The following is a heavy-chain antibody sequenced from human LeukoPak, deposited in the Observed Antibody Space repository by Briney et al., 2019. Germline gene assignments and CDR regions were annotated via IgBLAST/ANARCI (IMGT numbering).Heavy chain of an antibody. CDR1: GYTFTGYY. V-gene: IGHV1-69*13. CDR3: ARGGGYSSSWYFDY. CDR2: IIPIFGTA. J-gene: IGHJ4*02. Sequence: SVKVSCKASGYTFTGYYMHWVRQAPGQGLEWMGGIIPIFGTANYAQKFQGRVTITADEPTSTAYMELSSLRSEDTAVYYCARGGGYSSSWYFDYWGQGTLVTVSS. D-gene: IGHD6-13*01.